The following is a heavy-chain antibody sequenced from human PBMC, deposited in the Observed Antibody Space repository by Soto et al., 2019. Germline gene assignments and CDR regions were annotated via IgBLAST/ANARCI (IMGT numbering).Heavy chain of an antibody. CDR2: ISYDGSNK. D-gene: IGHD3-22*01. CDR1: GFTFSSYG. Sequence: QVQLVESGGGVVQPGRSPRLSCAASGFTFSSYGMHWVRQAPGKGLEWVAVISYDGSNKYYADSVKGRFTISGDNSKNTRYLQMNSLRAEDTAVYYCAKEWVYDSSGWSFDYWGQGTLVTASS. CDR3: AKEWVYDSSGWSFDY. V-gene: IGHV3-30*18. J-gene: IGHJ4*02.